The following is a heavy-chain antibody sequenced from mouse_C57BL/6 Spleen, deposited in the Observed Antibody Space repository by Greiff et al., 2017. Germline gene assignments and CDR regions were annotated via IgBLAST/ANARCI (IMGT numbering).Heavy chain of an antibody. Sequence: EVQLQQSGPGMVKPSQSLSLTCTVTGYSITSGYDWHWIRHFPGNKLEWMGYISYSGSTNYNPSLKSRISITHDTSKNHFFLKLNSVTTEDTATYYCARGAGSSPWFAYWGQGTLVTVSA. D-gene: IGHD1-1*01. J-gene: IGHJ3*01. CDR2: ISYSGST. CDR1: GYSITSGYD. V-gene: IGHV3-1*01. CDR3: ARGAGSSPWFAY.